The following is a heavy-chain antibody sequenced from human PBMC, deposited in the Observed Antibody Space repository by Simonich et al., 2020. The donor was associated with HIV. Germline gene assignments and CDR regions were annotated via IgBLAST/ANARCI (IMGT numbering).Heavy chain of an antibody. Sequence: EVQLVESGGGLVKPGGSLRLSCAASGFTFSSYSMNWVRQAPGKGLEWDSSISRGSSYIYYADSVKGRFTISRDNAKNSLYLQMNSLRAEDTAVYYCARDSGQQLADYWGQGTLVTVSS. D-gene: IGHD6-13*01. V-gene: IGHV3-21*01. CDR1: GFTFSSYS. J-gene: IGHJ4*02. CDR3: ARDSGQQLADY. CDR2: ISRGSSYI.